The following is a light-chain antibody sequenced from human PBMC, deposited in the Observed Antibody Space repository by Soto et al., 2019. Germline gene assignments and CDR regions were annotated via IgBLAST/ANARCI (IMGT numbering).Light chain of an antibody. CDR2: EVT. CDR1: SSDVGGFNY. V-gene: IGLV2-8*01. J-gene: IGLJ1*01. CDR3: SSYAGSNNFV. Sequence: ALTQPPSASGSPGQSVTISCTGTSSDVGGFNYVSWYQQHPGKAPKLMIYEVTKRPSGVPDRFSGSKSGNTASLTVSGLQAEDEADYYCSSYAGSNNFVFGTGTKLTVL.